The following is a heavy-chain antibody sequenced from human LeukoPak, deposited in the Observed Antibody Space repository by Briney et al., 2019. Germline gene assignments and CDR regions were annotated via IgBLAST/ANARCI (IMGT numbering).Heavy chain of an antibody. CDR3: ARVRGSYYVDY. V-gene: IGHV4-59*01. J-gene: IGHJ4*02. CDR2: IYYSGST. CDR1: GGSISSYY. Sequence: SSETLSLTCTVSGGSISSYYWSWIRQPPGKGLEWIGYIYYSGSTNYNPSLKSRVTISVDTSKNQFSLKLSSVTAADTAVYYCARVRGSYYVDYWGQGTLVTVSS. D-gene: IGHD1-26*01.